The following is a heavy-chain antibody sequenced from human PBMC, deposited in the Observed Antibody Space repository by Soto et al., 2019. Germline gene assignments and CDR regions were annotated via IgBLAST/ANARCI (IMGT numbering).Heavy chain of an antibody. Sequence: QVQLQESGPGLVQPSETLSLTCTVSGGSITGYYWSWIRQPPGKGPEWIGNIHYSGSTNYNPSLKSRVTXXVXTXKNQFSLRLSSVTAAETAVYYCARHSYYSNPLRFDPWGQGTLVTVSS. CDR1: GGSITGYY. V-gene: IGHV4-59*08. CDR3: ARHSYYSNPLRFDP. J-gene: IGHJ5*02. CDR2: IHYSGST. D-gene: IGHD4-4*01.